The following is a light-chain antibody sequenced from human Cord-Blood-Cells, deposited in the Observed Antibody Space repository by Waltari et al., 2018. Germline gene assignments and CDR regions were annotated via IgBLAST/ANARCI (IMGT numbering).Light chain of an antibody. V-gene: IGKV1-39*01. CDR3: QLYYSFPYT. J-gene: IGKJ2*01. CDR2: AAS. Sequence: DIQRTQSPSCVSASVGVGVTITCRASQSISSYLNWYQQKPGKAPELLIYAASTLQSGVPSRFSGSGSGTDFTLTISCLQSEDFATYYCQLYYSFPYTFGQGTKLEIK. CDR1: QSISSY.